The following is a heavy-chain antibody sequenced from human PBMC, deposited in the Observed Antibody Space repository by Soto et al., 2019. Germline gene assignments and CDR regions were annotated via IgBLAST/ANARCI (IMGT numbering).Heavy chain of an antibody. CDR3: ATRGYSYGSYAFDI. CDR1: GFTVSSNY. J-gene: IGHJ3*02. D-gene: IGHD5-18*01. V-gene: IGHV3-53*05. Sequence: GGSLRLSCAASGFTVSSNYMSWVRQAPGKGLEWVSVIYSGGSNKYYADSVKGRFTISRDNSKNTLYLQMNSLRAEDTAVYYCATRGYSYGSYAFDIWGQGTMVTVSS. CDR2: IYSGGSNK.